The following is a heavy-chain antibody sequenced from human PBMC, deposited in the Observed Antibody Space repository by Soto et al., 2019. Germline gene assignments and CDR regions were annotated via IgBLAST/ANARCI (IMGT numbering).Heavy chain of an antibody. Sequence: GESLKISCKGSGSSFTSYWIGWVRQMPGKGLEWMGIIYPGDSDTRYSPSFQGQVTISADKSISTAYLQWGSLKASDTAMYYCARIQSRPDREGYYDYIWGSYRYNPLDAFDIWGQGTMVTVSS. CDR2: IYPGDSDT. V-gene: IGHV5-51*01. D-gene: IGHD3-16*02. CDR3: ARIQSRPDREGYYDYIWGSYRYNPLDAFDI. CDR1: GSSFTSYW. J-gene: IGHJ3*02.